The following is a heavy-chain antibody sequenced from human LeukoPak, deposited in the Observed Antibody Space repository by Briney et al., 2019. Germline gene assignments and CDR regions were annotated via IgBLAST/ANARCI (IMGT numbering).Heavy chain of an antibody. D-gene: IGHD1/OR15-1a*01. Sequence: SETLSLTCAVYGGSFSSYYWSWIRRPPGKGLEWIGEINHSGSTNYNPSLKSRVTISVDTSKNQFSLKLSSVTAADTAVYYCARAIYLTRSTPKKKGSWFDPWAQGTLVTVSS. V-gene: IGHV4-34*01. CDR1: GGSFSSYY. CDR3: ARAIYLTRSTPKKKGSWFDP. CDR2: INHSGST. J-gene: IGHJ5*02.